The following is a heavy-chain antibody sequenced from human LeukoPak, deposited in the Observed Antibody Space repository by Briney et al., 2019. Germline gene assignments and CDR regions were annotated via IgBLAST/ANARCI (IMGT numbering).Heavy chain of an antibody. Sequence: GGSLRLSCTASGFTFGDYAMSWFRQAPGKGLEWVGFIRSKAYGGTTEYAASVKGRFTISRDDSKSIAYLQMNSLKTEDTAVYYCAGRYDSSGYPLHWGQGTPVTVSS. CDR2: IRSKAYGGTT. J-gene: IGHJ4*02. CDR1: GFTFGDYA. CDR3: AGRYDSSGYPLH. D-gene: IGHD3-22*01. V-gene: IGHV3-49*03.